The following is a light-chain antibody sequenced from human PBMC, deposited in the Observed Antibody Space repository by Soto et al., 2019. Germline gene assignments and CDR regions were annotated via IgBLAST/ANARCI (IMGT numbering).Light chain of an antibody. J-gene: IGKJ2*01. CDR3: QQYGGVPYT. V-gene: IGKV3-20*01. CDR1: ESISRDY. CDR2: GAS. Sequence: EIVLTQSPCTLSLSPGQRATLFCTASESISRDYLAWYQQRLGQPPRLLIYGASSGATGIPDRFSGSGSGTDFTLTISRLEPEDFAIYYCQQYGGVPYTFGQGTKVDIK.